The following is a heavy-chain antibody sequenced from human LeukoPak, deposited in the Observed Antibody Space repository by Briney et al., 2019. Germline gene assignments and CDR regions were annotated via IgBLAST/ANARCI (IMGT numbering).Heavy chain of an antibody. D-gene: IGHD3-9*01. CDR3: ARGIGLIRYFDWLHFDY. CDR1: GGSISSYY. J-gene: IGHJ4*02. V-gene: IGHV4-59*01. CDR2: IYYSGST. Sequence: PSETLSLTCTVSGGSISSYYWSWIRQPPGKGLEWIGYIYYSGSTNYNPSLKSRVTISVDTSKNQFSLKLSSVTAADTAVYYCARGIGLIRYFDWLHFDYWGQGTLVTVSS.